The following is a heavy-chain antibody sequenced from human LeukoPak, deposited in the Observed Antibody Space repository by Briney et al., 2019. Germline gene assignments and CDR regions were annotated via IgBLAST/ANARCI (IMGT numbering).Heavy chain of an antibody. CDR3: ARLSYDYAWGSYRYAIDY. CDR1: GGSISSSSYY. Sequence: SETLSLTCTVSGGSISSSSYYWGWIRQPPGKGLEWIGSIYYSGSTYYNPSLKSRVTISVDASKNQFSLKLSSVAAADTAVYYCARLSYDYAWGSYRYAIDYWGQGTLVTVSS. D-gene: IGHD3-16*02. J-gene: IGHJ4*02. CDR2: IYYSGST. V-gene: IGHV4-39*01.